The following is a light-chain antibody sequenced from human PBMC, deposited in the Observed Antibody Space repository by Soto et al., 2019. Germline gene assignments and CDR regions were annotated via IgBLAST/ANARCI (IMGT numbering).Light chain of an antibody. CDR2: GAS. CDR3: PQYGSSPT. J-gene: IGKJ4*01. Sequence: EIVLTQSPGTLSLSPGERATLSCRASQSVSSSYLAWYQQKPGQAPRLLIYGASSRATGTPDRFSGSGSGKDFTLTISRMEPEDFAVYYCPQYGSSPTFGGGTKVEIK. V-gene: IGKV3-20*01. CDR1: QSVSSSY.